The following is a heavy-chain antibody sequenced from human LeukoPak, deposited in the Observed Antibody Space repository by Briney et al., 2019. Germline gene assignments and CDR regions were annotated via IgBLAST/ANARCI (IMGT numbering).Heavy chain of an antibody. V-gene: IGHV3-7*01. CDR1: GFTFSSYW. J-gene: IGHJ4*02. D-gene: IGHD6-25*01. Sequence: GGSLKLSCAASGFTFSSYWMSWVRQPQAKGLEGVPNMKRDGSEKYYVDSVKGRFTISRNNAKNSLYLQMNSLRAEDTAIYYCAKEAAPVFDHWGQGTLVTVSS. CDR2: MKRDGSEK. CDR3: AKEAAPVFDH.